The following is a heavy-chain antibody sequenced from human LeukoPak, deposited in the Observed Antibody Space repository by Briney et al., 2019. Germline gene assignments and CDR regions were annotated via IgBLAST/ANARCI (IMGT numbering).Heavy chain of an antibody. CDR2: IYCDDDK. Sequence: SGPTLVKPTETLTLTCTFSGFSLSTSGVGVGWIRQPPGKALEWLALIYCDDDKRYSPSLKSRLTITKDTSKNQVVLTMTNMDPVDTATYFCAHVLYCGSSSCTYFDFWGQGTLLTVSS. D-gene: IGHD2-2*01. CDR1: GFSLSTSGVG. J-gene: IGHJ4*02. CDR3: AHVLYCGSSSCTYFDF. V-gene: IGHV2-5*02.